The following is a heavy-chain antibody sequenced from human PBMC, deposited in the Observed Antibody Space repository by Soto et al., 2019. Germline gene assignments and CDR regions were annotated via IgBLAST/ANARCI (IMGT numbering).Heavy chain of an antibody. V-gene: IGHV4-34*02. CDR1: GESCSGYY. Sequence: QAQLQQWGAGVLKPSETLSLTCSVYGESCSGYYCSWTRQPPGKGLEWIGEIHPSGSTYFNPSLQTRVTMSLDTSKNQFSLKLSSVTAADTAIYYGARGGDDSKVGRTWGQVTLVTVAS. CDR2: IHPSGST. D-gene: IGHD1-26*01. CDR3: ARGGDDSKVGRT. J-gene: IGHJ5*02.